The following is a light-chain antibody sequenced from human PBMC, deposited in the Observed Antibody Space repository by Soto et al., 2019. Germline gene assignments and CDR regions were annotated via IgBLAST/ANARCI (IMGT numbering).Light chain of an antibody. CDR2: GAS. CDR3: QQCGSSPWT. J-gene: IGKJ1*01. Sequence: EIVLTQSPATLSLSPGERATLSCRASQSVSSTYLAWYQQKPGQAPRLLIYGASSRATGIPDRFSGGGSGTDFSLTISRVEPEDFAVYYCQQCGSSPWTFGQGTKVEIK. CDR1: QSVSSTY. V-gene: IGKV3-20*01.